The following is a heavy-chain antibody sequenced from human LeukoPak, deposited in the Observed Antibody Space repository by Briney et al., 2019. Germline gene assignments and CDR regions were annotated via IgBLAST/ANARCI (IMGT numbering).Heavy chain of an antibody. CDR2: IRSRANSYAT. CDR1: GFTFSGSA. CDR3: TRHYYDSSGYYPVGYFDY. J-gene: IGHJ4*02. Sequence: GGSLRLSCAASGFTFSGSAMHWVRQASGKGLEWVGRIRSRANSYATAYAASVKGRFTISRDDSKNTAYLQMNSLKTEDTAVYYCTRHYYDSSGYYPVGYFDYWGQGTLVTVSS. D-gene: IGHD3-22*01. V-gene: IGHV3-73*01.